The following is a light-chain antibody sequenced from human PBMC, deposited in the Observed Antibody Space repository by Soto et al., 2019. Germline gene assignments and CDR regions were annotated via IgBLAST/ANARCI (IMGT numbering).Light chain of an antibody. J-gene: IGLJ2*01. Sequence: QSVSTQPPSVSAAPGQKVTISCSGSSSNIGNNYVSWYQQLPGTAPKLLIYDSNKRPSGIPDRFSGSKSGTSATLGITGLQTGDEADYYCGTWDSSLSAVVFGGGTKLTVL. CDR3: GTWDSSLSAVV. V-gene: IGLV1-51*01. CDR2: DSN. CDR1: SSNIGNNY.